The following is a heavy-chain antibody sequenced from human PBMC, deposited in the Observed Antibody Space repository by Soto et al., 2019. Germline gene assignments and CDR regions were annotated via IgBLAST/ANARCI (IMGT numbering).Heavy chain of an antibody. D-gene: IGHD3-10*01. CDR1: GFTFSSYS. CDR2: IRRSSSTI. Sequence: PGGSLRLSCAASGFTFSSYSMNWVRQAPGKGLEWVSYIRRSSSTIYYADSVKGRFTISRDNVKNSLYLQMNSLRDEDTAVYYCASSGSGSYHFDYWGQGTLVTVSS. V-gene: IGHV3-48*02. J-gene: IGHJ4*02. CDR3: ASSGSGSYHFDY.